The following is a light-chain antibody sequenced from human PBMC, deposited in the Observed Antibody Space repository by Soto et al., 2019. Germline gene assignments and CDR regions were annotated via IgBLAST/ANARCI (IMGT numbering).Light chain of an antibody. J-gene: IGLJ2*01. CDR3: CSHAGSHVI. CDR1: TSDVWTYKF. CDR2: EVS. V-gene: IGLV2-23*02. Sequence: QSALTQPASVSGSPGQSITISCTGTTSDVWTYKFVSWYQQHPGIAPKLMIYEVSERPSGVSNRFSGSKSGNTSSLTISGLQAEDEADYYCCSHAGSHVIFGGGTQLTVL.